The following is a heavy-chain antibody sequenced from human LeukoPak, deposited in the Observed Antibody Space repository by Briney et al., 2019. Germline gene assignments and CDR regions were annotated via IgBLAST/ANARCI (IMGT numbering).Heavy chain of an antibody. V-gene: IGHV3-53*01. D-gene: IGHD3-10*01. Sequence: GGSLRLSCAASGFTVSSNYMSWVRQAPGKGLEWVSVIYSGGSTYYADSVKGRFTISRDNSKNTLYLQMNSVRAEDTAVYYCARGVSGSAPFDPWGQGTLVTVSS. CDR1: GFTVSSNY. CDR3: ARGVSGSAPFDP. J-gene: IGHJ5*02. CDR2: IYSGGST.